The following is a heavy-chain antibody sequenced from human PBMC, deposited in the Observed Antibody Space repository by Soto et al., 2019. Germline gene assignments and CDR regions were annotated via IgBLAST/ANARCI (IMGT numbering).Heavy chain of an antibody. CDR1: GFTFSTFN. V-gene: IGHV3-21*01. J-gene: IGHJ4*02. D-gene: IGHD2-8*01. Sequence: VGSLRLSCAASGFTFSTFNMNWVRQAPGKGLEWVSSITNSAYTSYADSVKGRFTIPRDNAKNSLYLQMNSLRAEDTAVYYCGLYDALFFDFWGQGALVTVSS. CDR3: GLYDALFFDF. CDR2: ITNSAYT.